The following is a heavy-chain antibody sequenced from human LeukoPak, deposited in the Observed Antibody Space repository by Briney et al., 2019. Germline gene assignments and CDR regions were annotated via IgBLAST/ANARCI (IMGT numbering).Heavy chain of an antibody. J-gene: IGHJ5*02. V-gene: IGHV4-38-2*02. CDR3: AREGGLRFLEWANNWFDP. CDR2: IYHSGST. CDR1: GYSISSGYY. D-gene: IGHD3-3*01. Sequence: SETLSLTCAVSGYSISSGYYWGWIRQPPGKGLEWIGCIYHSGSTYYNPSLKSRVTMSVDTSKNQFSLKLSSVTAADTAVYYCAREGGLRFLEWANNWFDPWGQGTLVTVSS.